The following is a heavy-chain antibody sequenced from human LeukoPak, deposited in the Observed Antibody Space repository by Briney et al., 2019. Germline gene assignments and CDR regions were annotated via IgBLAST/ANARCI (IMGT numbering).Heavy chain of an antibody. CDR2: INPNSGGT. J-gene: IGHJ4*02. CDR1: GYTFTGYY. V-gene: IGHV1-2*02. Sequence: ASVKVSCKASGYTFTGYYMHWVRQAPGQGHEWMGWINPNSGGTNYAQKFQGRVTMTRDTSISTAYMELSRLRSDDTAVYYCASPSVSDYGDYAFDYWGQATLVTVSS. CDR3: ASPSVSDYGDYAFDY. D-gene: IGHD4-17*01.